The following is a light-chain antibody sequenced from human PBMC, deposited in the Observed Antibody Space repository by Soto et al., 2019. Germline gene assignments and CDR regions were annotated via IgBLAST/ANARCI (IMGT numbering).Light chain of an antibody. Sequence: EIVMTQSPATLSVSPGERATLSCRASQSVSSNLAWYQQKPGQAPRLLIYGASTRATGIPARFSGSGSGTEFTITISSLPSEDFAVYYCQQYNNWPWTFGQGTKVEIK. J-gene: IGKJ1*01. V-gene: IGKV3-15*01. CDR2: GAS. CDR1: QSVSSN. CDR3: QQYNNWPWT.